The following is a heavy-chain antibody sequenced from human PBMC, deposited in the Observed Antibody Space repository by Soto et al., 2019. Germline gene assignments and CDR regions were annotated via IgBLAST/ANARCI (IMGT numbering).Heavy chain of an antibody. Sequence: EVQLVESGGGLVQPGGSLRLSCAASGFTFSSYAMSWVLQAPGKGLEWVSAISGSGGSTYYADSVKGRFTISRDNSKNTLYLQMNSLRAEDTAVYYCAKESRYYDSSGYYLDYWGQGTLVTVSS. CDR3: AKESRYYDSSGYYLDY. CDR2: ISGSGGST. D-gene: IGHD3-22*01. CDR1: GFTFSSYA. V-gene: IGHV3-23*04. J-gene: IGHJ4*02.